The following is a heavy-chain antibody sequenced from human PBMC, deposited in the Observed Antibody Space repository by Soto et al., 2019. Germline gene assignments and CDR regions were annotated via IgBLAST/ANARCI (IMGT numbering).Heavy chain of an antibody. CDR1: GYSFPSYW. J-gene: IGHJ6*02. D-gene: IGHD2-15*01. CDR3: PRHLRYCSVFSCYGPYYYRKAV. V-gene: IGHV5-51*01. CDR2: IYPGDSDT. Sequence: ESLKISCKGSGYSFPSYWIGWVRHMPGKGLEWMGIIYPGDSDTRYSPSFQGQVTISADKSISTAYLQWSSLKASDTAMYYCPRHLRYCSVFSCYGPYYYRKAVCGQGPTVPVSS.